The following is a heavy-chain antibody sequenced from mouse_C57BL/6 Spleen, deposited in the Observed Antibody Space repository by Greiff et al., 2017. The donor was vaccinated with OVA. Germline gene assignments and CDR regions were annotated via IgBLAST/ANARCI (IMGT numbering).Heavy chain of an antibody. Sequence: VQLQQSVAELVRPGASVKLSCTASGFNIKNTYMHWVKQRPEQGLEWIGRIDPANGNTKYAPNFQGKATITADTSSNTAYLQLSSLTSEDTAIYYSARRDYGISPYYAMDYWGQGTSVTVSS. J-gene: IGHJ4*01. V-gene: IGHV14-3*01. CDR1: GFNIKNTY. CDR2: IDPANGNT. CDR3: ARRDYGISPYYAMDY. D-gene: IGHD1-1*01.